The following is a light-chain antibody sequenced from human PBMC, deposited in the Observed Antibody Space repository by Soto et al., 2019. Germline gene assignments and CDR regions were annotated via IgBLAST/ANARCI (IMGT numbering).Light chain of an antibody. Sequence: DIVMTQSPVSLPFTPGEPAPISCRSSQSLLHSNRYNDLDWYVQKPGQPPQLLISLGSNRASGVPDRFSGSGSGTEFTRKISRVEAADVGVYYSMQALRTACTFGHGTKVESK. CDR3: MQALRTACT. CDR1: QSLLHSNRYND. CDR2: LGS. V-gene: IGKV2-28*01. J-gene: IGKJ3*01.